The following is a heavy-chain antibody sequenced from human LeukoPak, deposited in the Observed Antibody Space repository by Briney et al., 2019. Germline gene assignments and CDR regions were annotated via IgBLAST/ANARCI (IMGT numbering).Heavy chain of an antibody. V-gene: IGHV4-38-2*02. Sequence: PSETLSLICNVSGYSISIDYYWGWIRQPPGKGLEWIGSIHQIGSTYYNPSLKSRVSISMDKSKNQFSLRLKSVTAADTAVSYCARGGTGYYDSSYYYPYWGRGTLVTVSS. J-gene: IGHJ4*02. CDR3: ARGGTGYYDSSYYYPY. D-gene: IGHD3-3*01. CDR2: IHQIGST. CDR1: GYSISIDYY.